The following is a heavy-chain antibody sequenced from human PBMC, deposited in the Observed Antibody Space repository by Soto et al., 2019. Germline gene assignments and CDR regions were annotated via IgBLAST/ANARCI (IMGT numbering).Heavy chain of an antibody. CDR1: GYTFTNYY. V-gene: IGHV1-46*01. CDR2: INPNGGST. Sequence: QVQLMQSGAEVKKPGASVRVSCKAYGYTFTNYYVHWVRQAPGQGLEWMGFINPNGGSTTYAQKFQGRFTVTTDTSTRTVYMQLSSLRSEDTAVFYCARSAPYDYWGQGTLVTVSS. CDR3: ARSAPYDY. J-gene: IGHJ4*02.